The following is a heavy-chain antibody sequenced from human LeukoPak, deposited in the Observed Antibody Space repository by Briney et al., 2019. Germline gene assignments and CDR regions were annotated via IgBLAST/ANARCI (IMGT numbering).Heavy chain of an antibody. Sequence: GGPLRLSCAASGFTFGSSPMSWVRQAPGKGPEWVTTFSRNGHDTYYADSEKGRFTIFRDNSKYTLYLQMNSLSADDTAVYYCAKGSLGSWYFFDPWGQGTLVTVSS. CDR1: GFTFGSSP. D-gene: IGHD6-13*01. CDR3: AKGSLGSWYFFDP. J-gene: IGHJ5*02. V-gene: IGHV3-23*01. CDR2: FSRNGHDT.